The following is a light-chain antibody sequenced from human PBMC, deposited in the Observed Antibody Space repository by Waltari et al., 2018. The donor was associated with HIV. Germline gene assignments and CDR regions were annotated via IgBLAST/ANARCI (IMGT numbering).Light chain of an antibody. CDR2: EVN. CDR1: SSDVGSYNL. V-gene: IGLV2-23*02. J-gene: IGLJ1*01. Sequence: QSALTQPASVSGSPGQSITISCPGTSSDVGSYNLVSGYQQHPGKAPKLMIYEVNKRPAGVSNRFSGSKSGNTASLTISGLQAEDEADYHCCSYAGSSTHVFGTGTKVTVL. CDR3: CSYAGSSTHV.